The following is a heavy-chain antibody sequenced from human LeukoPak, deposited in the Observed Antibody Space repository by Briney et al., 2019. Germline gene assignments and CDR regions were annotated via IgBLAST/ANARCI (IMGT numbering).Heavy chain of an antibody. CDR1: GYTFTSNY. J-gene: IGHJ6*02. CDR3: ARWVTMVRGALYGMDV. CDR2: INPNSGGT. V-gene: IGHV1-2*06. D-gene: IGHD3-10*01. Sequence: ASVKVSCKASGYTFTSNYIHWVRQAPGQGLEWMGRINPNSGGTNYAQKFQGRVTMTRDTSISTAYMELSRLRSDDTAVYYCARWVTMVRGALYGMDVWGQGTTVTVSS.